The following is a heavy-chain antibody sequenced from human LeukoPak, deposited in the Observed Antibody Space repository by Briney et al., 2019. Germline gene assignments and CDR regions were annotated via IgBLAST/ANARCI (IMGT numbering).Heavy chain of an antibody. CDR1: GYTFTSYG. V-gene: IGHV1-18*01. D-gene: IGHD3-22*01. Sequence: ASVRVSCKASGYTFTSYGISWVRQAPGQGLEWMGWISAYNGNTNYAQKLQGRVTMTTDTSTSTAYMELRSLRSDDTAVYYCASQDRRIITGSSGYYFGNHWGQGTLVTVSS. J-gene: IGHJ4*02. CDR3: ASQDRRIITGSSGYYFGNH. CDR2: ISAYNGNT.